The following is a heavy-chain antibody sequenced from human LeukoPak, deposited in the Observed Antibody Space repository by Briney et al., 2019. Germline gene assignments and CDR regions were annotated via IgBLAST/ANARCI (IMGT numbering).Heavy chain of an antibody. CDR3: SALGDSIY. J-gene: IGHJ4*02. D-gene: IGHD1-26*01. CDR2: IGHAGDT. CDR1: GFAFSSYD. Sequence: PGGSLRLSCAASGFAFSSYDMRWVRQVSGKGLEWVSAIGHAGDTSYAASLKGRFSISSEDAKNYSFLLINSLRAGDTTAYFCSALGDSIYWGQGALVTVSS. V-gene: IGHV3-13*01.